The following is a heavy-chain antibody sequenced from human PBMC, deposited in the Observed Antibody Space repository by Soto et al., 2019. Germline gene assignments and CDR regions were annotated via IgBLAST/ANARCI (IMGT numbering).Heavy chain of an antibody. CDR3: AKDRGAYYYDSSGYRGDAFDI. V-gene: IGHV3-23*01. CDR2: ISGSGGST. J-gene: IGHJ3*02. D-gene: IGHD3-22*01. CDR1: GFTFSSYA. Sequence: EVQLLESGGGLVQPGGSLRLSCAASGFTFSSYAMSWVRQAPGKGLEWVSAISGSGGSTYYADSVKGRFTISRDNSKNTLYLQMNGLRAEDTAVYYCAKDRGAYYYDSSGYRGDAFDIWGQGTMVTVSS.